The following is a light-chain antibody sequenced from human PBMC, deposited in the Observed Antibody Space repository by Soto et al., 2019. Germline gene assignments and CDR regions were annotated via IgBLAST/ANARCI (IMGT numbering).Light chain of an antibody. CDR2: EVS. CDR1: SSDVGGYNY. J-gene: IGLJ3*02. V-gene: IGLV2-8*01. Sequence: QSVLTQPPSASGSPGQSVTISCTGTSSDVGGYNYVSWFQQHPGKAPKLMIYEVSKRPSGVPDRFSGSKSGNTASLTVSGLQAEDEAHYYCSSYAGSNPYWVFGGGTKLTVL. CDR3: SSYAGSNPYWV.